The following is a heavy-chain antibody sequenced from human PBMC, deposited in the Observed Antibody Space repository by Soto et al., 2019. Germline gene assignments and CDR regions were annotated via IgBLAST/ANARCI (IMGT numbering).Heavy chain of an antibody. J-gene: IGHJ4*02. V-gene: IGHV3-23*01. D-gene: IGHD3-22*01. CDR3: ATTYYYDSSGYSGTHY. CDR1: GFTFSSYA. CDR2: ISGSGGST. Sequence: GGSLRLSCAASGFTFSSYAMSWVRQAPGKGLEWVSAISGSGGSTYYADSVKGRFTISRDNSKNTLYLQMNSLRAEDTAVYYCATTYYYDSSGYSGTHYWGQGTLVTVSS.